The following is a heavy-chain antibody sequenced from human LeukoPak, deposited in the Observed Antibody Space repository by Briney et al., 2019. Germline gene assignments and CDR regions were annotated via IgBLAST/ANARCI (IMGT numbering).Heavy chain of an antibody. J-gene: IGHJ4*02. CDR3: ARDQWYGDYYDSSGYPPDY. Sequence: GGSLRLSCAASGFTFDDYSMSWVRQAPGKGLEWVSGINWNGGSTGYADSVKGRFTISRDNAKNSLYLQMNSLRAEDTALYHCARDQWYGDYYDSSGYPPDYWGQGTLVTVSS. CDR1: GFTFDDYS. D-gene: IGHD3-22*01. V-gene: IGHV3-20*01. CDR2: INWNGGST.